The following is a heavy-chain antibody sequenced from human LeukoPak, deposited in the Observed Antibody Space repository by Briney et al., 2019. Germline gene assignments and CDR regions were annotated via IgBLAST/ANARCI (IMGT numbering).Heavy chain of an antibody. CDR2: INPNSGGT. D-gene: IGHD1-26*01. CDR1: GYTFTGYY. J-gene: IGHJ4*02. Sequence: GASVKVSCKASGYTFTGYYMHWVRQAPGQGLEWMGWINPNSGGTNYAQKFQGRVTMTRDTSISTAYMELSRLRSDDTAVYYCARVLSGSPEYFDYWGQGTLVTVSS. V-gene: IGHV1-2*02. CDR3: ARVLSGSPEYFDY.